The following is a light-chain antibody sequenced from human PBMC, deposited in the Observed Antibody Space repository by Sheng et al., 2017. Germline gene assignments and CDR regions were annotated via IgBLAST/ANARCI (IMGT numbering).Light chain of an antibody. CDR3: QQYDNVPLT. Sequence: DIQMTQSPSSLSASVGDRVTITCQASQGISNSLNWYHQKPGKAPKLLIHAASNLETGVPSRFSGSASGTDFTFTISSLQPEDIALYYCQQYDNVPLTFGGGTKVEI. CDR2: AAS. CDR1: QGISNS. V-gene: IGKV1-33*01. J-gene: IGKJ4*01.